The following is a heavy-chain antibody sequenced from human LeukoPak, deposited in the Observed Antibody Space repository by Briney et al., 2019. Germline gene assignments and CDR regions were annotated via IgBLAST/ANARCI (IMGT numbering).Heavy chain of an antibody. Sequence: EGSLRLSCAASGFTFTNHWMHWLRQAPGKGLVWVSRIRPDGRETNHAGSVKGRFTISRDNAKNTLYLQMNSLGDEDTAVYFCGRDAVLRSGRVDYWGHGVLVTASS. CDR1: GFTFTNHW. V-gene: IGHV3-74*01. D-gene: IGHD3-10*01. J-gene: IGHJ4*01. CDR2: IRPDGRET. CDR3: GRDAVLRSGRVDY.